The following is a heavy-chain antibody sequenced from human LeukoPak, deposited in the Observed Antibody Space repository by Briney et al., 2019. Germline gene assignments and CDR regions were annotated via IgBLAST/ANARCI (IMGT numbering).Heavy chain of an antibody. CDR2: ISSSGSTI. V-gene: IGHV3-48*03. Sequence: GGSLRPSCAASGFTFSSFEMNWIRQAPGKGLEWVSYISSSGSTIYYADSVKGRFTISRDNAKNSLYLQMNSLRAEDTAVYYCARVGPYCSSTSCYDYYYYGMDVWGQGTTVTVSS. D-gene: IGHD2-2*01. CDR3: ARVGPYCSSTSCYDYYYYGMDV. J-gene: IGHJ6*02. CDR1: GFTFSSFE.